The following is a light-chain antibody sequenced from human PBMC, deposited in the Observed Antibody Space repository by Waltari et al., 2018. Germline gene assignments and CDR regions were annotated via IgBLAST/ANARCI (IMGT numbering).Light chain of an antibody. Sequence: QSALTQPRSVSGSPGQSVTISCTGTSSDIGAYDYVSWYQQHPGKPPKRIIYDVTDRPAGVPDRFSGSKAGNTASLTFSGLQAEDEADYYCCSYAGSYTYVFGTGTKVTVL. CDR2: DVT. V-gene: IGLV2-11*01. CDR3: CSYAGSYTYV. CDR1: SSDIGAYDY. J-gene: IGLJ1*01.